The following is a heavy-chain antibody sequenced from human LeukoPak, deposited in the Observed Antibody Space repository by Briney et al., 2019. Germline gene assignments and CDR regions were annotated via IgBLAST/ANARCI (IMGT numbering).Heavy chain of an antibody. CDR1: GFTFSSYD. Sequence: PGGSLRLSCAASGFTFSSYDTHWVRPAAGKGLEWVSAIGTAGDTYYPGSVKGRFTISRENAKNSLYIQMNSLRAGYTAVYYRARGRGSFLGMDVWGQGTTVTVSS. V-gene: IGHV3-13*01. J-gene: IGHJ6*02. D-gene: IGHD2/OR15-2a*01. CDR3: ARGRGSFLGMDV. CDR2: IGTAGDT.